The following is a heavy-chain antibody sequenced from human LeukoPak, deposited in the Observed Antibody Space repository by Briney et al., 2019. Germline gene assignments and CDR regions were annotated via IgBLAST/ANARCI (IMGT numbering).Heavy chain of an antibody. J-gene: IGHJ6*03. V-gene: IGHV4-38-2*02. CDR1: GYSISTGYY. D-gene: IGHD5-12*01. CDR3: ARVGCSGYKITHYYYYYYMDV. Sequence: SETLSFICTVSGYSISTGYYLDWLRPPPGKGLEWIGTFYHGGSTYYNLSLKRRVTISVDTSKNQFSLNLTTVTAADTAVYYCARVGCSGYKITHYYYYYYMDVWGKGTTVTVSS. CDR2: FYHGGST.